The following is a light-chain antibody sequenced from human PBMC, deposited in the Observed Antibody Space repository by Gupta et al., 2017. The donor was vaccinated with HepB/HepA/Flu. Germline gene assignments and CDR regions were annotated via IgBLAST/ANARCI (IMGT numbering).Light chain of an antibody. J-gene: IGKJ4*01. CDR3: QQYDSYPLT. V-gene: IGKV1-5*03. Sequence: DIQMTQSPSTLSASVGDRVTITCRASQSISIWLAWYQQKPGKAPKVLIYRASSLESGVPSRFSGSGSGTEFTLTVSRLQPDDFASYYCQQYDSYPLTVGGGTKVEIK. CDR1: QSISIW. CDR2: RAS.